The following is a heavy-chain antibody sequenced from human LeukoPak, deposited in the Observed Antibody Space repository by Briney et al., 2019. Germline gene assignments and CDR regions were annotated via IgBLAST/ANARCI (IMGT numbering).Heavy chain of an antibody. D-gene: IGHD2-2*01. CDR3: ARTYCSSTSCYGARFDY. V-gene: IGHV5-10-1*01. CDR1: GYSSTSYW. J-gene: IGHJ4*02. CDR2: IDPSDSYT. Sequence: GESLRISCKGSGYSSTSYWISWVRQMPGKGLEWMGRIDPSDSYTNYSPSFQGHVTISADKSISTAYLQWSSLKASDTAMYYCARTYCSSTSCYGARFDYWGQGTLVTVSS.